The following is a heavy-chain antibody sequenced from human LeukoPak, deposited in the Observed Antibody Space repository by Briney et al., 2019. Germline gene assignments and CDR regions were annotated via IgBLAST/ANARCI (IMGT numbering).Heavy chain of an antibody. CDR3: TKLAKYFYGSETYYFFEH. V-gene: IGHV3-7*01. CDR1: GFSFTTYW. J-gene: IGHJ4*02. D-gene: IGHD3-10*01. CDR2: IKQDGTEK. Sequence: GGSLRLSCAASGFSFTTYWMSWVRQAPGKGLEWVANIKQDGTEKYYVDSVKGRFTISRDNAKNSLYLQMNSLRVEDTAVYYCTKLAKYFYGSETYYFFEHWGQGTPVTASS.